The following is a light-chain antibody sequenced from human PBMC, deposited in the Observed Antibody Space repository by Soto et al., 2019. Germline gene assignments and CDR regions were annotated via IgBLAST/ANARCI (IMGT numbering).Light chain of an antibody. V-gene: IGLV2-11*01. J-gene: IGLJ1*01. CDR3: CSYAGSYTYYV. Sequence: QSALTQPRSVSGSPGQSVTISCTGTSSDVGGYNYVSWYQQHPGKAPKLMTYDVSKRPSGVPDRFSGPKSGNTASLTISGLQAEDEADYYCCSYAGSYTYYVFGTGTKVTVL. CDR2: DVS. CDR1: SSDVGGYNY.